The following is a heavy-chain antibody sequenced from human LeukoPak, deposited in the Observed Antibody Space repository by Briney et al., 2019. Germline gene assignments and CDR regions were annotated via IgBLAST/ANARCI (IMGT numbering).Heavy chain of an antibody. V-gene: IGHV4-4*07. CDR2: IYTSGST. CDR3: ARQVVPAARDAFDI. J-gene: IGHJ3*02. Sequence: TSETLSLTCTVSGGSISSYYWSWIRQPAGKGLEWIGHIYTSGSTNYNPSLKSRVTMSIDTSKNQFSLKLSSVTAADTAVYYCARQVVPAARDAFDIWGQGTMVTVSS. CDR1: GGSISSYY. D-gene: IGHD2-2*01.